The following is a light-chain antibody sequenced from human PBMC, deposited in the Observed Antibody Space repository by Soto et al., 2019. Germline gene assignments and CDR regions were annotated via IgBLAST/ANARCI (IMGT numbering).Light chain of an antibody. CDR2: DAS. CDR1: QNIRSW. Sequence: DIQMTQSPSTLSASVGDRVTITCRASQNIRSWLAWYQQKPGKAPKVLIYDASSLESGVPSRFSGSGSGTEFTLTISSLQPDDFATYYCQQYNSDAWTFGQGTKVEIK. V-gene: IGKV1-5*01. CDR3: QQYNSDAWT. J-gene: IGKJ1*01.